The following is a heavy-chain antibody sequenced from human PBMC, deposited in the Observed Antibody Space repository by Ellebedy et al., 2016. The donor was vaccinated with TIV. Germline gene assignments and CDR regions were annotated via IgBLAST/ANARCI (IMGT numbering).Heavy chain of an antibody. CDR1: GFTFSSYA. V-gene: IGHV3-23*01. CDR3: AKDRPSDY. CDR2: FSDST. Sequence: PGASLRLSCAASGFTFSSYAMSWVRQSPGKGLEWVSHFSDSTYYADSVKGRFTISRDNSENTLYMQMNNLRAEDTAVYYCAKDRPSDYWGQGTLVTVSS. J-gene: IGHJ4*02.